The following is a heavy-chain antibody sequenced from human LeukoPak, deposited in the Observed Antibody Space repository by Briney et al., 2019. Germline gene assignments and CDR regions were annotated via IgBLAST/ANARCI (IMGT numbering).Heavy chain of an antibody. CDR1: GYTFTTLG. CDR3: AREYCLGGKCWDPDY. V-gene: IGHV1-18*01. CDR2: INTYNHNT. J-gene: IGHJ4*02. Sequence: ASAKVSCKASGYTFTTLGITWVRQAPGQGLEWMGWINTYNHNTYYAQKFQDRLTVTADTSTSTVYMDLSSLRSDDTAVYYCAREYCLGGKCWDPDYWGQGTLVTVSS. D-gene: IGHD2-15*01.